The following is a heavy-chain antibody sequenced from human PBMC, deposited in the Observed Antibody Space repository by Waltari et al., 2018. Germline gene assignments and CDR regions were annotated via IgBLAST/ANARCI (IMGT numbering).Heavy chain of an antibody. J-gene: IGHJ6*02. CDR1: GFTFSSYA. V-gene: IGHV3-23*01. CDR3: AEAGLYVRDYYYDYSMGV. Sequence: EVQLLESGGGLVQPGGSLRLSCAASGFTFSSYALSWVRQAPGRGVEWVSSISGSGAAIDYADSVKGRFTISRDNSKNTLYLQMISLRAEDTAVYYCAEAGLYVRDYYYDYSMGVWGQGTTVTVSS. CDR2: ISGSGAAI. D-gene: IGHD3-16*01.